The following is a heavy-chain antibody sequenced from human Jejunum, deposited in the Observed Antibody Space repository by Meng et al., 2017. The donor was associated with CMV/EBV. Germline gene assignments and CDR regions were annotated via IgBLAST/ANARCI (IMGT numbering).Heavy chain of an antibody. J-gene: IGHJ4*02. CDR2: IGKDGSEK. CDR3: ARGGLGSYYFDY. CDR1: GFLFSTYW. D-gene: IGHD1-26*01. V-gene: IGHV3-7*01. Sequence: ASGFLFSTYWMSWVRQAPGKGLGRVANIGKDGSEKSYVASVQGRFTISRDNSRTTIYLQMNSLRAEDTAVYYCARGGLGSYYFDYWGQGTLVTVSS.